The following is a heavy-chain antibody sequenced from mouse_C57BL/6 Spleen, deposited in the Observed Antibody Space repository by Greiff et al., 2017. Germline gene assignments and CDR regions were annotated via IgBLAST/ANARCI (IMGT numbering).Heavy chain of an antibody. CDR3: ARDPVGQNYFDY. Sequence: EVQLVESEGGLVQPGSSMKLSCTASGFTFSDYYMAWVRQVPEKGLEWVANINYDGSSTYYLDSLKSRFIISRDNAKNILYLQMSSLKSEDTATYYCARDPVGQNYFDYWGQGTTLTVSS. CDR2: INYDGSST. CDR1: GFTFSDYY. V-gene: IGHV5-16*01. D-gene: IGHD3-3*01. J-gene: IGHJ2*01.